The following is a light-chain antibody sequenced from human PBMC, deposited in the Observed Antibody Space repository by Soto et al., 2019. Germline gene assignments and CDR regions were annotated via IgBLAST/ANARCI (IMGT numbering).Light chain of an antibody. CDR3: LQRKEFPWT. J-gene: IGKJ1*01. CDR2: TVS. CDR1: QSLLYSDDGNNY. Sequence: DIVMTQTPLSLPVTPGEPASISCRSSQSLLYSDDGNNYLDWFLQKPGQSPQLLIYTVSYRASGVPDRFSGSGSGTDFTLKISRVEAEDVGVYYCLQRKEFPWTFGQGTRVEIK. V-gene: IGKV2-40*01.